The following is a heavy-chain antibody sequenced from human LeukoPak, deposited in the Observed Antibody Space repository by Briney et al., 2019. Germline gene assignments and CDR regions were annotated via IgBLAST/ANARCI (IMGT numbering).Heavy chain of an antibody. Sequence: GGSLRLSCAASGFTFSSYGMHWVRQAPGKGLEWVAVISYDGSNKYYADSVKGRFTISRDNSKNTLYLQMNSLRAEDTAVYYCAKDLSGSFDYWGQGTLVTVSS. CDR1: GFTFSSYG. J-gene: IGHJ4*02. V-gene: IGHV3-30*18. CDR3: AKDLSGSFDY. CDR2: ISYDGSNK.